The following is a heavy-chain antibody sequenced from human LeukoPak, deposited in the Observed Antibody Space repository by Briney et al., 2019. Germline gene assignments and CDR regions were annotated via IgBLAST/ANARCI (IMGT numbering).Heavy chain of an antibody. CDR2: ISGSGGRT. V-gene: IGHV3-23*01. CDR3: AKPLARVRGNIDAFDI. D-gene: IGHD3-10*01. CDR1: GFTFNSYA. J-gene: IGHJ3*02. Sequence: PGGSLRLSCAASGFTFNSYAMTWVRQAPGKGLEWVSGISGSGGRTFCADSVKGRFTISRDNSKNTLYLQMNSLRAEDTAVYYCAKPLARVRGNIDAFDIWGQGTMVTVSS.